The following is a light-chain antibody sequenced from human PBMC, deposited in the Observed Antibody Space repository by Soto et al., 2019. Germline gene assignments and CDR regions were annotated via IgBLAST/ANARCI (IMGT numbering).Light chain of an antibody. CDR1: QSISSY. CDR3: QQSYSTSVT. V-gene: IGKV1-39*01. J-gene: IGKJ4*01. Sequence: DIQMTESPSSLSASVGDRVTITCRASQSISSYLNWYQQKPGKAPKLLIYAASSLQSGVPSRFSGSGSGTDITLTNSSLQSEDFATYYCQQSYSTSVTFGEGTKVEIK. CDR2: AAS.